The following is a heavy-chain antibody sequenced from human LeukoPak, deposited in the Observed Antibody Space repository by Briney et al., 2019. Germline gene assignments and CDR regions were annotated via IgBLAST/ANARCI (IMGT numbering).Heavy chain of an antibody. D-gene: IGHD6-19*01. CDR2: IYYSGNT. V-gene: IGHV4-39*07. CDR1: NGSISSGSYY. CDR3: ARDTKQWLLLTTLFDY. Sequence: PSETLSLTCTVSNGSISSGSYYWGWIRQPPGKGLEWIGSIYYSGNTYYNPSLKSRVTISVDTSKDQFSLKLSSVTAADTAIYYCARDTKQWLLLTTLFDYWGQGTLVTVSS. J-gene: IGHJ4*02.